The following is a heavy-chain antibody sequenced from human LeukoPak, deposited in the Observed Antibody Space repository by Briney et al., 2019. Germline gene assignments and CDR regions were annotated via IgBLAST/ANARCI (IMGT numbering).Heavy chain of an antibody. Sequence: ASVKVSCKASGYTFTGYYMHWVRQAPGQGLEWMGRINPNSGGTNYAQKFQGRVTMTRDTSISTAYMELSRPRSDDTAVYYCARDYEGATLPPAFDIWGQGTMVTVSS. CDR1: GYTFTGYY. CDR3: ARDYEGATLPPAFDI. V-gene: IGHV1-2*06. J-gene: IGHJ3*02. CDR2: INPNSGGT. D-gene: IGHD1-26*01.